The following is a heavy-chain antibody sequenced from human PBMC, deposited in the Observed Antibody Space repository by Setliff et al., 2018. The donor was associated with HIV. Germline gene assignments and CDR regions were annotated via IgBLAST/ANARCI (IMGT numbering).Heavy chain of an antibody. V-gene: IGHV3-15*01. CDR2: LKGNAEGGTA. Sequence: PGGSLRLSCVVSGFTFSSYEMIWVRQAPGKGLEWVARLKGNAEGGTADYAAPVRRRFTISRDDSKNTLYLLMNSLKVEDTAVYYCTTLLSGVGTDVFDIWGQGTMVTVSS. CDR3: TTLLSGVGTDVFDI. D-gene: IGHD2-15*01. CDR1: GFTFSSYE. J-gene: IGHJ3*02.